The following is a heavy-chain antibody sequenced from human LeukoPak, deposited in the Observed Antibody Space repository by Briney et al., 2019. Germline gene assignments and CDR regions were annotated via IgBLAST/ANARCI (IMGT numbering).Heavy chain of an antibody. D-gene: IGHD4/OR15-4a*01. CDR2: ISSSSSYI. V-gene: IGHV3-21*01. Sequence: GGSLRLSCAASGFTFSSYSMNWVRQAPGKGLEWVSCISSSSSYIYYADSVKGRFTISRDNAKNSLYLQMNSLRVEDTAVYYCARRAGAYSHPYDYWGQGTLATVSS. J-gene: IGHJ4*02. CDR3: ARRAGAYSHPYDY. CDR1: GFTFSSYS.